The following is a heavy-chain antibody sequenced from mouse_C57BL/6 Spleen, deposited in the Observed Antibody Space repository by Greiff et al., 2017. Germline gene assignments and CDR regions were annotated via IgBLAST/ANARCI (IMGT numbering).Heavy chain of an antibody. V-gene: IGHV14-4*01. CDR3: TTYDCGSSYDAMDY. J-gene: IGHJ4*01. Sequence: VQLQQSGAELVRPGASVKLSCTASGFNIKDDYMHWVKQRPEQGLEWIGWIDPENGDTEYDSKVQGKATITADTSSNTSYLQLSSLTSEDTAVYYFTTYDCGSSYDAMDYWGQGTSVTVSS. CDR2: IDPENGDT. CDR1: GFNIKDDY. D-gene: IGHD1-1*01.